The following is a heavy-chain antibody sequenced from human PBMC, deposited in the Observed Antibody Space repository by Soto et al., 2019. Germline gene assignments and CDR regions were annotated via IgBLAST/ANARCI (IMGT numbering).Heavy chain of an antibody. J-gene: IGHJ5*02. Sequence: EVQLVESGGGLVQPGGTLRLSGAASGFTFSSYSMNWVRQAPEKGLEWLSYISSSSSTIYYGASVKGRFTISRDNANNSLYLTMNSLSAADTALYYCAREGISWYSLNWFDPWGQGTLVTVSS. CDR1: GFTFSSYS. CDR2: ISSSSSTI. D-gene: IGHD2-21*01. V-gene: IGHV3-48*01. CDR3: AREGISWYSLNWFDP.